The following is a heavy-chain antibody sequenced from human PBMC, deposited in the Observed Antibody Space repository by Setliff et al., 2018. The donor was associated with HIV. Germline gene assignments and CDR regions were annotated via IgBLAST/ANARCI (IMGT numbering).Heavy chain of an antibody. CDR3: ARDPLFDVAGQPFDY. CDR2: VHYSGST. CDR1: GGSISSDY. V-gene: IGHV4-39*07. D-gene: IGHD6-19*01. J-gene: IGHJ4*02. Sequence: PSETLSLTCTVSGGSISSDYWGLIRQPPGKGLEWIGSVHYSGSTYYNPSLKSRVTMSVDASKNQFSLKLSSVSAADTAVYYCARDPLFDVAGQPFDYWGQGALVTVSS.